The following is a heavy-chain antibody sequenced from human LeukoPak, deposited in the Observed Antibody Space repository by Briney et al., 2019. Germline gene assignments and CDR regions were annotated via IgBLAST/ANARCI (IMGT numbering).Heavy chain of an antibody. V-gene: IGHV3-23*01. CDR3: AKTTAGYSSGRYPGWPIDY. CDR1: GFSFLDYG. CDR2: SSGSGGDT. J-gene: IGHJ4*02. D-gene: IGHD6-19*01. Sequence: GGSLRLSCAASGFSFLDYGMTWVRQAPGKGLEWVSGSSGSGGDTYFADSVKGRFTISRDNSKNTVFLQMDSLRAEDTAVYYCAKTTAGYSSGRYPGWPIDYWGQGTLVTVSS.